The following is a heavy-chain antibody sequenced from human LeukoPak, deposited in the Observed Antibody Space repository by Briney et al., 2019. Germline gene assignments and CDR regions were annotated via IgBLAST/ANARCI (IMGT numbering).Heavy chain of an antibody. D-gene: IGHD2-15*01. J-gene: IGHJ4*02. V-gene: IGHV3-21*01. CDR2: ISSSSSYI. Sequence: GGPLRLSCAASGFTFSSYSMNWVRQAPGKGLDWVSSISSSSSYIYYADSVKGRLTISRDSAKNSLYLQMNSLRAEDTAVYYCALTAVVGTDTLDYWGQGTLVTVSP. CDR1: GFTFSSYS. CDR3: ALTAVVGTDTLDY.